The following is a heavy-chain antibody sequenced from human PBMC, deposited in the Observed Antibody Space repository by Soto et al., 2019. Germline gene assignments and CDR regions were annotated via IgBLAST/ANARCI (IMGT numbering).Heavy chain of an antibody. CDR3: ARDKYYYDSSGYQGLGLDV. Sequence: GGSLRLSCAASGFTASSKYMSWVRQAPGKGLEWVSVIYSGGSTYYADSVKGRFTISRDNSKNTLYLQMNSLRAEDTAVYYCARDKYYYDSSGYQGLGLDVWGQGTTVTVSS. V-gene: IGHV3-53*01. CDR1: GFTASSKY. D-gene: IGHD3-22*01. J-gene: IGHJ6*02. CDR2: IYSGGST.